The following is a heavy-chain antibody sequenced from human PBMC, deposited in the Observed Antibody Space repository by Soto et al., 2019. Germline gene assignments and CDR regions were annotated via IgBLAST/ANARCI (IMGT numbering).Heavy chain of an antibody. D-gene: IGHD3-16*01. Sequence: ESLKLSCAACGFTVSSYAMSWVRQAPGKGLEWVSAISGSGGSTYYADSVKGRFTISRDNSKNTLYLQMNSLRAEDTAVYYCAKDGMITFGGVYYFDYWRQGTLVTVSS. CDR1: GFTVSSYA. CDR2: ISGSGGST. J-gene: IGHJ4*02. V-gene: IGHV3-23*01. CDR3: AKDGMITFGGVYYFDY.